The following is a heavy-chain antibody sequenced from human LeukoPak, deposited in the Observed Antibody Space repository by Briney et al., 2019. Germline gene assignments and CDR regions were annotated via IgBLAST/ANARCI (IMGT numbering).Heavy chain of an antibody. CDR2: IRYDGSNK. J-gene: IGHJ3*02. CDR1: GFTFSSYG. CDR3: ASPDYYDSSGPRRRVLAFDI. D-gene: IGHD3-22*01. V-gene: IGHV3-30*02. Sequence: GGSLRLSCAASGFTFSSYGMHWVRQAPGKGLEWVAFIRYDGSNKYYADSVKGRFTISRDNSKNTLYLQMNSLRAEDTAVYYCASPDYYDSSGPRRRVLAFDIWGQGTMVTVPS.